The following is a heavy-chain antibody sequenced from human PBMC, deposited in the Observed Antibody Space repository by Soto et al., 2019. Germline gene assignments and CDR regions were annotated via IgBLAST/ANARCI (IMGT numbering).Heavy chain of an antibody. D-gene: IGHD3-22*01. CDR2: IYYTGGT. J-gene: IGHJ4*02. CDR3: ARDPNYYVSSGYWD. V-gene: IGHV4-61*01. Sequence: PSETLSLTCTLAGGSVSSGSYYWSWIRQPPGKGLEWIGYIYYTGGTNYNPSLKSRVTISVDTSKNQSSLKLSSVTAAHTAVYSRARDPNYYVSSGYWDWGQGTLVTVSS. CDR1: GGSVSSGSYY.